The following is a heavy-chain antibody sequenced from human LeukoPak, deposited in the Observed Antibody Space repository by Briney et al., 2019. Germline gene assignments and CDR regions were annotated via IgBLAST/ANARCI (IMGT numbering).Heavy chain of an antibody. CDR2: ISGSGGST. Sequence: PGGSLRLSCAASGFTFSSYAMSWVRQAPGKGLEWVSAISGSGGSTYYADSVKGRFTISRDNSKDTLYLQMNSLRAEDTAVYYCAKVPATYSSSWYRDYWGQGTLVTISS. CDR3: AKVPATYSSSWYRDY. J-gene: IGHJ4*02. V-gene: IGHV3-23*01. D-gene: IGHD6-13*01. CDR1: GFTFSSYA.